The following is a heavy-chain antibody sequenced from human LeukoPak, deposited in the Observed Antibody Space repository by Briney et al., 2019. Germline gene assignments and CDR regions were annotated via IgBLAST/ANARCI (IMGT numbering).Heavy chain of an antibody. CDR1: GGTFISYA. V-gene: IGHV1-69*05. Sequence: ASVKVSCKASGGTFISYAISWVRQAPGQGLEWMGRIIPIFGTANYAQKFQGRVTITTDESTSTAYMELSSLRSEDTAVYYCASTTYYYGSGSYRFDYWGQGTLVTVSS. CDR2: IIPIFGTA. D-gene: IGHD3-10*01. CDR3: ASTTYYYGSGSYRFDY. J-gene: IGHJ4*02.